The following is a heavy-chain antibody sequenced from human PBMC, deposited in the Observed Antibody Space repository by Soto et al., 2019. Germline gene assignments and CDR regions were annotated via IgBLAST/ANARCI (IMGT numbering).Heavy chain of an antibody. CDR2: IIPIFGTA. CDR1: GGTFSSYA. CDR3: ARVYDILTGYYKGWYYYYGMDV. D-gene: IGHD3-9*01. Sequence: SVKVSCKASGGTFSSYAISWVRQAPGQGLEWMGGIIPIFGTANYAQKFQGRVTITADESTCTAYMELSSLRSEDTAVYYCARVYDILTGYYKGWYYYYGMDVWGQGTTVTVSS. V-gene: IGHV1-69*13. J-gene: IGHJ6*02.